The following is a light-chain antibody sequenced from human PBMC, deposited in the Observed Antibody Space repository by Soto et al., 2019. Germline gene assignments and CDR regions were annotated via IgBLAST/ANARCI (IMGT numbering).Light chain of an antibody. V-gene: IGKV1-33*01. CDR3: QQYENLPT. Sequence: IQLAQSPSPPSATVGDRLTITCQASQNVNNYLIWYQQKPGRAPKLLIYDASNLEAGVPSRFRGSGSGTDFTFTISRLQPEDIATYYCQQYENLPTFGQGTRLEIK. CDR2: DAS. CDR1: QNVNNY. J-gene: IGKJ5*01.